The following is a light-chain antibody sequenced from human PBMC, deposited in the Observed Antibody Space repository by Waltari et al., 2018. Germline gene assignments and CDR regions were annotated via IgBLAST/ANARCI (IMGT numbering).Light chain of an antibody. J-gene: IGLJ3*02. CDR1: SGIDVGTYR. CDR3: AIWYSSTWV. CDR2: YKPDSDK. Sequence: QPVLTQPTSLSASPGASAGFTCTLRSGIDVGTYRISWYQQKPGSLPRYLLRYKPDSDKQQGSGVPSRFSGSKDASTNAGLLFISGLQSEDEADYYCAIWYSSTWVFGGGTKLTVL. V-gene: IGLV5-39*01.